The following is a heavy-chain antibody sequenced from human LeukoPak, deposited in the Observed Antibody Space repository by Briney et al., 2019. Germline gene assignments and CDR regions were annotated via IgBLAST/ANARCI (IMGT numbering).Heavy chain of an antibody. CDR1: GYTFTSYD. J-gene: IGHJ4*02. D-gene: IGHD3-10*01. CDR2: MNPNSGNT. CDR3: ARGKRLLWFGELLSWDY. V-gene: IGHV1-8*01. Sequence: ASVKVSCKASGYTFTSYDINWVRQAPGQGLEWMGWMNPNSGNTGYAQKSQGRVTMTRNTSISTAYMELSSLRSEDTAVYYCARGKRLLWFGELLSWDYWGQGTLVTVSS.